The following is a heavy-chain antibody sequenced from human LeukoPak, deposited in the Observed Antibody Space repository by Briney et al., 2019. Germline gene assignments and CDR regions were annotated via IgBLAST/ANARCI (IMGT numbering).Heavy chain of an antibody. CDR2: ISSGVTYI. Sequence: GGSLRLSCAASGFTFSSYKMNWVRQAPGKGLEWVSSISSGVTYIYYADSLKGRFTISRYNAKNSLYLQMNSLRAEDTAVYYCARGGYCSGGNCYATWDYWGQGTLVTVSS. CDR3: ARGGYCSGGNCYATWDY. J-gene: IGHJ4*02. V-gene: IGHV3-21*01. CDR1: GFTFSSYK. D-gene: IGHD2-15*01.